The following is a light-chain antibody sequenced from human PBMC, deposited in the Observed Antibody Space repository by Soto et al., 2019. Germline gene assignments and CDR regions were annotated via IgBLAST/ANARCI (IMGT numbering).Light chain of an antibody. J-gene: IGLJ2*01. CDR2: DNN. CDR1: SSNIGNNY. Sequence: QAVVTQPPSVSAAPGQKVTISFSGSSSNIGNNYVSWYQQLPGTAPKLLIYDNNERPSGIPDRFSGSKSGTSATLGITGLQTGDEADYYCATWDSSLSAVVFGGGTKLTVL. V-gene: IGLV1-51*01. CDR3: ATWDSSLSAVV.